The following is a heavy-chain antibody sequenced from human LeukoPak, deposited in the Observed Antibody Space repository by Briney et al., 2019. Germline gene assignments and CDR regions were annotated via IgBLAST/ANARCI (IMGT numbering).Heavy chain of an antibody. D-gene: IGHD3-22*01. V-gene: IGHV3-21*05. CDR2: ISSGSSYI. J-gene: IGHJ4*02. Sequence: GGSLRLSCAASGFTFSSYSMNWVRQAPGKGLEWVSYISSGSSYIYYADSVKGRFTISRDNAKNSLYLQMNSLRAEDTAVYYCASDPRAESYYDSSGYYFSWGQGTLVTVSS. CDR1: GFTFSSYS. CDR3: ASDPRAESYYDSSGYYFS.